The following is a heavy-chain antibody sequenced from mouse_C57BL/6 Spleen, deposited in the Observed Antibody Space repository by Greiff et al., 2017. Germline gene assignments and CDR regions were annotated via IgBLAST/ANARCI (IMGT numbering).Heavy chain of an antibody. D-gene: IGHD2-5*01. CDR1: GYTFTSYW. CDR2: IDPSDSET. J-gene: IGHJ4*01. V-gene: IGHV1-52*01. Sequence: VQLQQPGAELVRPGSSVKLSCKVSGYTFTSYWMHWVKQRPIQGLEWIGNIDPSDSETHYNQKFKDKATLTVDKSSSTAYMQLSSLTSEGSAVYYCARGNGIVTTRYYYAMDYWGQGTSVTVSS. CDR3: ARGNGIVTTRYYYAMDY.